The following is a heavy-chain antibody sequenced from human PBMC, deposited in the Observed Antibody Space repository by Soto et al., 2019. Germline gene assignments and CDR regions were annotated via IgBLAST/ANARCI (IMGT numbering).Heavy chain of an antibody. D-gene: IGHD3-22*01. Sequence: QVQLQQWGAGLLKPSETLSLTCAVYGGSFSGYYWSWIRQPPGKGLEWIGEINHSGSTNYNPSLTSRVTISVDTSKNQFSLKLSSVTAADTAVYYCARGGTMIVVVIGYYFDYWGQGTLVTVSS. CDR3: ARGGTMIVVVIGYYFDY. J-gene: IGHJ4*02. CDR1: GGSFSGYY. CDR2: INHSGST. V-gene: IGHV4-34*01.